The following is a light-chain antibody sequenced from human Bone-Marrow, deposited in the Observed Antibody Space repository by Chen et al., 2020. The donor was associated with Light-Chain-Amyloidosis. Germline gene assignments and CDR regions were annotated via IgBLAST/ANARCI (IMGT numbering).Light chain of an antibody. CDR3: QQYNNWPLT. V-gene: IGKV3-15*01. CDR1: QSVGGD. CDR2: GAS. J-gene: IGKJ4*01. Sequence: EVVMTQSKATLSVSPGERATLSCRASQSVGGDVAWYQQKPGQAPRLLIYGASTRATGIPVRFSGSGSRTEFTLTISSLQSEDFAVYYCQQYNNWPLTFGGGTKVEIK.